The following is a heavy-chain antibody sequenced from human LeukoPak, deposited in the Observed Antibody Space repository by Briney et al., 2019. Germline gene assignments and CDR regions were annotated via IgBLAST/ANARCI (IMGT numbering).Heavy chain of an antibody. CDR1: GGSISSYY. J-gene: IGHJ5*02. CDR2: FYYSGST. CDR3: ARRAQGYGGNSALEWFDP. D-gene: IGHD4-23*01. V-gene: IGHV4-59*01. Sequence: SETLSLTCTVSGGSISSYYWSWIRQPPGKGLEWIGYFYYSGSTNYNPSLKSRVTISVDTSKNQFSLKLSSVTAADTAVYYCARRAQGYGGNSALEWFDPWGQGTLVTVSS.